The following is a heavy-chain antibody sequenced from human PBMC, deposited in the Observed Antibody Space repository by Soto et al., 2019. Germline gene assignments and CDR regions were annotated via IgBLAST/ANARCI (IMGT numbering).Heavy chain of an antibody. V-gene: IGHV3-30-3*01. J-gene: IGHJ5*02. D-gene: IGHD4-17*01. Sequence: QVQLVESGGGVVQPGRSLRLSCAASGFTFSSYAMHWVRQAPGKGLEWVAVISYDGSNKYYADSVKGRFTISRDNSKNTLYLKMNSLRAEDTAVYYCARGQGATVTTYWAWWFDPWGQGTLVTVST. CDR1: GFTFSSYA. CDR3: ARGQGATVTTYWAWWFDP. CDR2: ISYDGSNK.